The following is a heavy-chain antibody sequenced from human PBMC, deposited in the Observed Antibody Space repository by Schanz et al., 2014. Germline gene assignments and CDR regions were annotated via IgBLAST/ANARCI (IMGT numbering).Heavy chain of an antibody. D-gene: IGHD3-10*01. CDR3: ARPALWFGDNCFDP. Sequence: EVQLLESGGGLVQPGGSLRLSCSASGFTFSIYAMHWVRQAPGKGLEWVSGITGASDHIDYAESVKGRFTISRDNSKNTLYLQMNSLRAEDTAVYYCARPALWFGDNCFDPWGQGTLVTVSS. CDR2: ITGASDHI. CDR1: GFTFSIYA. J-gene: IGHJ5*02. V-gene: IGHV3-23*01.